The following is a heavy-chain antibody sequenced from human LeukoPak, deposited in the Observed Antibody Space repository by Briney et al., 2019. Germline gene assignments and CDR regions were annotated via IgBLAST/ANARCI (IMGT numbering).Heavy chain of an antibody. CDR1: GFTFSSYA. J-gene: IGHJ4*02. Sequence: PGGSLRLSCAASGFTFSSYAMSWVRQAPGKGLEWVSAISGSGGSTYYADSVKGRFTISRDNSKNTLYLQMNSLRAEDTAVYYCAKSRFRTMARPGDFDYWGQGTLVTVSS. V-gene: IGHV3-23*01. CDR3: AKSRFRTMARPGDFDY. CDR2: ISGSGGST. D-gene: IGHD4/OR15-4a*01.